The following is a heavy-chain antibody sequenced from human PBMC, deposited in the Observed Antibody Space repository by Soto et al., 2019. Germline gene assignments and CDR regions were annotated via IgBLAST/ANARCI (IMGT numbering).Heavy chain of an antibody. CDR3: ARDRLVFRVVTPTNWFDP. V-gene: IGHV1-3*01. Sequence: ASVKVSFKASGYTFTSYAMHWVRQAPGQRLEWMGWINAGNGNTKYSQKFQGRVTITRGTSASTAYMELSSLRSEDTAVYYRARDRLVFRVVTPTNWFDPWGQGTLVTVSS. CDR2: INAGNGNT. D-gene: IGHD2-21*02. J-gene: IGHJ5*02. CDR1: GYTFTSYA.